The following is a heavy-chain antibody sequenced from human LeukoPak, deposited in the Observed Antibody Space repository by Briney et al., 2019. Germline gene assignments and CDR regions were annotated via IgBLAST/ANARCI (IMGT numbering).Heavy chain of an antibody. CDR2: IYHSGST. CDR1: SGSISSSSYY. J-gene: IGHJ6*03. V-gene: IGHV4-39*07. Sequence: PSETLSLTCTVSSGSISSSSYYWGWIRQPPGKGLEWIGSIYHSGSTYYNPSLKRRVTISVDTSKNQFSLKLTSVTDADTAVYYCARASPEVFGDPGVYYYMDVWGKGTTVTVSS. CDR3: ARASPEVFGDPGVYYYMDV. D-gene: IGHD1-14*01.